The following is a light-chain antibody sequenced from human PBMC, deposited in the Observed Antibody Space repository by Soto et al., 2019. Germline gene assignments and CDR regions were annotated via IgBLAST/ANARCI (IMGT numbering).Light chain of an antibody. Sequence: EIVLTQSPGTLSLSPGERVTLSCRASQRFGSSDLAWYQQKPGQAPRLLIYAASSRATGIPDRVSGSGSGTDFTLTISRLEPEDFAVYYCQQYGNSPQTFGQGTKVDIK. CDR2: AAS. CDR3: QQYGNSPQT. V-gene: IGKV3-20*01. CDR1: QRFGSSD. J-gene: IGKJ1*01.